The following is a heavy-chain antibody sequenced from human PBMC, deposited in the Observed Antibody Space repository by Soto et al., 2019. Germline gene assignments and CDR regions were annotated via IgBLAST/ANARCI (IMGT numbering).Heavy chain of an antibody. CDR2: ISGSGGRT. CDR3: AKEMIASTLADFFDY. V-gene: IGHV3-23*01. D-gene: IGHD2-21*01. J-gene: IGHJ4*02. CDR1: GFTFSNYG. Sequence: EVQLLESGGGLIQSGGSLRLSCEASGFTFSNYGMTWVRLAPGKGLEWVSTISGSGGRTFYADPVKGRFTISRDNSKNTLYLQMNSLRAEDTAVYYCAKEMIASTLADFFDYWGQGTLVTVSS.